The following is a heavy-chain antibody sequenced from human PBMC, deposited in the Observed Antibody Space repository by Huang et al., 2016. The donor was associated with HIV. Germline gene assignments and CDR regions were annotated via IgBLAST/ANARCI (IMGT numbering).Heavy chain of an antibody. Sequence: VQLVQSGAEVKRPGTSVKISCKASGGSFNSFAFNWVRQAPGQGLQYMGGIVPHLSVTNYAEKFRGRLTISADKSTSTVFREVRGLTSEDTAVFFCAREGQTWYGKPIAAFEIWGQGTTVIVSP. J-gene: IGHJ3*02. CDR3: AREGQTWYGKPIAAFEI. D-gene: IGHD6-13*01. CDR2: IVPHLSVT. CDR1: GGSFNSFA. V-gene: IGHV1-69*10.